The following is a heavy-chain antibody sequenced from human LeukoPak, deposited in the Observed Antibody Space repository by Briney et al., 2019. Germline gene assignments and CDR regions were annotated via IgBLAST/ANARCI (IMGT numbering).Heavy chain of an antibody. J-gene: IGHJ4*02. CDR1: GFSLSTSGMR. D-gene: IGHD3-22*01. CDR2: IDWDDDK. Sequence: SGPALVKPTPTLTLTCTFSGFSLSTSGMRVSWIRQPPGKALEWLARIDWDDDKFYSTSLKTRLTISKDTSKNQVVLTMTNMDPVDTATYYCARWGRSGLDYWGQGTLSPSPQ. V-gene: IGHV2-70*04. CDR3: ARWGRSGLDY.